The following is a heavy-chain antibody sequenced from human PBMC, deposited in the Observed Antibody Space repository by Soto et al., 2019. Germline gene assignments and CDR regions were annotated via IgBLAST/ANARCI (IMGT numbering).Heavy chain of an antibody. CDR3: AAFVVGGPSGWFDP. D-gene: IGHD1-26*01. J-gene: IGHJ5*02. CDR1: GFTFTRSA. CDR2: IVVGSGNT. Sequence: QMQLVQSGPEVKKPGTSVKVSCKASGFTFTRSAMQWVRQARGQRLEWIGWIVVGSGNTNYGQRFQERVTIPRDMSTSTTYMELSNLRSEDTAVYYCAAFVVGGPSGWFDPWGQGTLVTVSS. V-gene: IGHV1-58*02.